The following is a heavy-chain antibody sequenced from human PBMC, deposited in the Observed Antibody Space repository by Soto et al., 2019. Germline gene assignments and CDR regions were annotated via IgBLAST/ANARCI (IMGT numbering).Heavy chain of an antibody. D-gene: IGHD4-17*01. J-gene: IGHJ4*02. V-gene: IGHV3-23*01. CDR3: AKDPTPTTVIEGPFDY. Sequence: GGSLRLSCAASGFTFSSYAMSWVRQAPGKGLEWVSAISGSGGSTYYADSVKGRFTISRDNSKNTLYLQMNSLRAEDTAVYYCAKDPTPTTVIEGPFDYWGQGTLVTVSS. CDR2: ISGSGGST. CDR1: GFTFSSYA.